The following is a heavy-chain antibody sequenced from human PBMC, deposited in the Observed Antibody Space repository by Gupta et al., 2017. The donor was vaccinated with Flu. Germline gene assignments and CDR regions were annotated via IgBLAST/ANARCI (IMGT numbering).Heavy chain of an antibody. CDR3: ARDRKYCSSASCYYYFDS. Sequence: WSWIRQPAGKGLEWIGRIYTSGSTNYNPSLKSRVTMSIDTSKNQFSLNVNSVTAADTAVYYCARDRKYCSSASCYYYFDSWGQGTLVTVSS. J-gene: IGHJ4*02. CDR2: IYTSGST. D-gene: IGHD2-2*01. V-gene: IGHV4-4*07.